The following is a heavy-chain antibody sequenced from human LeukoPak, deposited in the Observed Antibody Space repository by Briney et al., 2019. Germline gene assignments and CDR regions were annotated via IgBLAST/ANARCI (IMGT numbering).Heavy chain of an antibody. CDR2: IYYSGST. CDR3: ARVTPDSSGYYGGPIHDAFDI. CDR1: GGSISSYY. Sequence: SETLSLTCTVSGGSISSYYWSWIRQPPGKGLEWIGYIYYSGSTNYNPSLKSRVTISVDTSKNQFSLKLSSVTAADTAVYYCARVTPDSSGYYGGPIHDAFDIWGQGTMVTVSS. D-gene: IGHD3-22*01. V-gene: IGHV4-59*12. J-gene: IGHJ3*02.